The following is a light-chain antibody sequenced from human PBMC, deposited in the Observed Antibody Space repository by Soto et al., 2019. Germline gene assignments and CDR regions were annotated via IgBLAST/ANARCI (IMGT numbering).Light chain of an antibody. CDR2: AAS. J-gene: IGKJ1*01. Sequence: DIQMTQSPSSLSASVGDRVTITCRASQSISSYLNWYQQKPGKAPKLLIYAASSLQSGVPSRFSGSGSGTDFTLTIGSLQPEDFATYYCQQSYSTPVWTFGQGTKVDIK. V-gene: IGKV1-39*01. CDR1: QSISSY. CDR3: QQSYSTPVWT.